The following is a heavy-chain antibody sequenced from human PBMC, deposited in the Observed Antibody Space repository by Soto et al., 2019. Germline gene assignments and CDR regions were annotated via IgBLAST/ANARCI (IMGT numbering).Heavy chain of an antibody. CDR1: GYSFIDHY. J-gene: IGHJ4*02. Sequence: QVQLVQSGAEAKKPGASVKISCKASGYSFIDHYIHWVRQAPGQGLEWMGVINPDGGSTSYAQKVQGRVSVTVDTSTSTVYMNLTSLTVEDTAVYYCARDPRSWKYVGFWASWGQGTLVTVST. D-gene: IGHD1-1*01. V-gene: IGHV1-46*01. CDR3: ARDPRSWKYVGFWAS. CDR2: INPDGGST.